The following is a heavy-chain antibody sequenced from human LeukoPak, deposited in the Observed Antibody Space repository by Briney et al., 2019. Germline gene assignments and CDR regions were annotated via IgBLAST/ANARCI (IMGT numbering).Heavy chain of an antibody. J-gene: IGHJ4*02. CDR2: INHSGST. Sequence: PSETLSLTCAVYGGSFSGYYWSWIRQPPGKGLEWIGEINHSGSTNYNPSLKSRVTISVDRSKNRFSLKLSSVTAADAAVYYCARAVDSSGWPFDYWGQGTLVTVSS. D-gene: IGHD6-19*01. CDR3: ARAVDSSGWPFDY. CDR1: GGSFSGYY. V-gene: IGHV4-34*01.